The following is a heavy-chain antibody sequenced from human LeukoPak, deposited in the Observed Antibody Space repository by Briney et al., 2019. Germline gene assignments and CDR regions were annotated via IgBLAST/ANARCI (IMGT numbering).Heavy chain of an antibody. CDR2: IYSGGST. CDR3: ARDRRATVTAGYFQH. Sequence: GGSLRLSCAASGFTVSSNYMSWVRQAPGKGLEWVSVIYSGGSTYYADSVKGRFTISRDNSKNTLYLQMNSLRAEDTAVYYCARDRRATVTAGYFQHWGQGTLVTVSS. J-gene: IGHJ1*01. D-gene: IGHD4-11*01. V-gene: IGHV3-53*05. CDR1: GFTVSSNY.